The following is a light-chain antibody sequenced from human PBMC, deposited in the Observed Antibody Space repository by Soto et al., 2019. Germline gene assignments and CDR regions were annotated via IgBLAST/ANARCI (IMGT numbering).Light chain of an antibody. J-gene: IGLJ1*01. CDR3: QSYDSSLSGSF. CDR2: GNS. Sequence: QSVLTQPPSVSGAPGQGVTISCTGSSSNIGAGYDVHWYQQLPGTAPKLLIYGNSNRPSGVPDRFSGSKSGTSASLAITGLQAEDEADYYCQSYDSSLSGSFFGTGTKVTVL. V-gene: IGLV1-40*01. CDR1: SSNIGAGYD.